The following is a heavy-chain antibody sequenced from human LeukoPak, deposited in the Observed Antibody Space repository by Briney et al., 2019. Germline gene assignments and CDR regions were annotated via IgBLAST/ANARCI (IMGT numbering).Heavy chain of an antibody. Sequence: SETLSLTRAVYGGSFSGYYWSWIRQPPGKGLEWIGEINHSGSTNYNPSLKSRVTISVDTSKDQFSLKLSSVTAADTAVYYCARVDYYDSSGYYYHDYWGQGTGVSVSS. J-gene: IGHJ4*02. D-gene: IGHD3-22*01. CDR1: GGSFSGYY. CDR2: INHSGST. CDR3: ARVDYYDSSGYYYHDY. V-gene: IGHV4-34*01.